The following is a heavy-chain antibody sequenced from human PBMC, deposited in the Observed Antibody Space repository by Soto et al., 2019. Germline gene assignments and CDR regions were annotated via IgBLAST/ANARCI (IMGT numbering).Heavy chain of an antibody. CDR3: ASGPIGDYTDGFDY. V-gene: IGHV4-30-2*01. CDR2: IYHSGST. D-gene: IGHD4-17*01. J-gene: IGHJ4*02. CDR1: GGSISSGGYS. Sequence: QLQLQESGSGLVKPSQTLSLTCAVSGGSISSGGYSWSWIRQPPGKGLEWIGYIYHSGSTYYNPSLKSRVTISVARSKNQFALKLSSVTAADTAVYYCASGPIGDYTDGFDYWGQGTLVTVSS.